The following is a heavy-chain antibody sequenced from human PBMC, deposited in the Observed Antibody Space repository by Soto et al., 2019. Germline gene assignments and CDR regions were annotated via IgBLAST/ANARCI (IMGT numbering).Heavy chain of an antibody. V-gene: IGHV1-46*01. J-gene: IGHJ4*02. Sequence: ASVKVSCKASGYTFTSYYMHWVRQAPGQGLEWMGIINPSGGSTSYAQKFQGRVTMTRDTSTSTVYMELSSLRSEDTAVHYCARDSGSSGEVDYWGQGTLVTLSS. CDR2: INPSGGST. D-gene: IGHD3-22*01. CDR1: GYTFTSYY. CDR3: ARDSGSSGEVDY.